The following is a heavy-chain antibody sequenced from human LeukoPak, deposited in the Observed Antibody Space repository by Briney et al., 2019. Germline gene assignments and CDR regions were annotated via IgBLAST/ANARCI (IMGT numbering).Heavy chain of an antibody. CDR1: GFTVSSNY. Sequence: GGSLRLSCAASGFTVSSNYMSWVRQAPGKGLEWVSVIYSGGSTYYADSVKGRFTISRDNSKNTLYLQMNSLRAEDTAVYYCAAYCSGGSCYGYHDAFDIWGQGTMVTVSS. D-gene: IGHD2-15*01. CDR3: AAYCSGGSCYGYHDAFDI. V-gene: IGHV3-66*01. J-gene: IGHJ3*02. CDR2: IYSGGST.